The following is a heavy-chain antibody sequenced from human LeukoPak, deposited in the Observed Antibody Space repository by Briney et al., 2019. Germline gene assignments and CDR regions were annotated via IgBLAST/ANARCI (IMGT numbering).Heavy chain of an antibody. Sequence: GGSLRLSCAASGFTFSSYWMSWVRQAPGKGLEWVANINQDGSEKYYVDSVKGRFTISRDNAKNSLDLQMNSLRVEDTAVYYCAKHYDFWSGYGSNWFDPWGQGTLVTVSS. CDR1: GFTFSSYW. CDR2: INQDGSEK. CDR3: AKHYDFWSGYGSNWFDP. V-gene: IGHV3-7*01. J-gene: IGHJ5*02. D-gene: IGHD3-3*01.